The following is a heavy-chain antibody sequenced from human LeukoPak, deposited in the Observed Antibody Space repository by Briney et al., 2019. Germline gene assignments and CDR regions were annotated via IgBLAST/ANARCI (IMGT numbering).Heavy chain of an antibody. J-gene: IGHJ4*02. V-gene: IGHV3-74*01. CDR2: INSDGSST. Sequence: GGSLRLSCAASGFTFSSYWMHWVRQAPGKGLVWVSRINSDGSSTSYADSVKGRFTISRDNAKNTLYLQMNSLRAEDTAVYYCVCEKRGYDILTGEMNNDYWGQGTLVTVSS. CDR1: GFTFSSYW. D-gene: IGHD3-9*01. CDR3: VCEKRGYDILTGEMNNDY.